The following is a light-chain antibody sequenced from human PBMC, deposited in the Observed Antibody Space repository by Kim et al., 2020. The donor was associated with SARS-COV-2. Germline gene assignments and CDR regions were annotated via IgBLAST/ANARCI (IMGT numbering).Light chain of an antibody. V-gene: IGKV1-12*01. CDR2: GDS. CDR1: QNVNFD. J-gene: IGKJ4*01. CDR3: QQANSFPLT. Sequence: ASVGDGVTMTCRASQNVNFDLAWYQQRPGKAPRLLIYGDSFLQTGVPSRFSGIGSGTEFTLTINTLQPEDFATYYCQQANSFPLTFGGGTKVDIK.